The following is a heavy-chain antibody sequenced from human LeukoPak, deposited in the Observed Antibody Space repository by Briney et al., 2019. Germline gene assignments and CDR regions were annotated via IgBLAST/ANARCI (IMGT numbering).Heavy chain of an antibody. CDR3: ARSGGVLLWFGELPAWFDP. Sequence: GASVKVSCKPSGYTFTGYYMHWVRQAPGQGLEWMGRINPNGGGTSYAQKFQGRVTMTRDTSISAAYMELSRLRSDDTAVYYCARSGGVLLWFGELPAWFDPWGQGTLVTVSS. CDR2: INPNGGGT. CDR1: GYTFTGYY. V-gene: IGHV1-2*06. J-gene: IGHJ5*02. D-gene: IGHD3-10*01.